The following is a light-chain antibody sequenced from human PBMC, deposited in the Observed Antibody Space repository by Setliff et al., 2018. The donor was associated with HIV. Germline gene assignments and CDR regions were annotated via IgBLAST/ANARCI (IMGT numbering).Light chain of an antibody. CDR2: RNN. V-gene: IGLV1-47*01. CDR1: SSNIGSNY. Sequence: QSVLTQPPSASGTPGQRVTISCSGSSSNIGSNYVCWYLQVPGTAPKLLIYRNNQRPSGVPDRFSGSKSGTSASLAISGLRSEDEADYYCAAWDDSLSGLGVFGGGTQLTVL. CDR3: AAWDDSLSGLGV. J-gene: IGLJ3*02.